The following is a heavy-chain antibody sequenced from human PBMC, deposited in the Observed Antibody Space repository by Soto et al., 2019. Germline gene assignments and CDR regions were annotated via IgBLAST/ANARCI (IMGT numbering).Heavy chain of an antibody. Sequence: SQTLSLTCAISGDSFSSNSAAWNWIRQSPSRGLEWLGRTYYRSKWYNDYAVSVKSRITINPDTSKNQFSLQLNSVTPEDTAVYYCARAMDNWNYRGTLPFDYWGQGTLVTVSS. D-gene: IGHD1-7*01. CDR3: ARAMDNWNYRGTLPFDY. V-gene: IGHV6-1*01. J-gene: IGHJ4*02. CDR1: GDSFSSNSAA. CDR2: TYYRSKWYN.